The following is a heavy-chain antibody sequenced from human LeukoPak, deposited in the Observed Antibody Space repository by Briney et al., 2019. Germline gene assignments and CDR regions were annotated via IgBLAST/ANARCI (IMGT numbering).Heavy chain of an antibody. Sequence: GGSLRLSCAASGFTFSSYSMNWVRQAPGKGLEWVSSISSSSSYIYYADSVKGRFTISRDNAKNSLYLQMNSLRAEDTAVYYCARDRIVGATTGWFDPWGQGTLVTVSS. CDR1: GFTFSSYS. V-gene: IGHV3-21*01. J-gene: IGHJ5*02. D-gene: IGHD1-26*01. CDR2: ISSSSSYI. CDR3: ARDRIVGATTGWFDP.